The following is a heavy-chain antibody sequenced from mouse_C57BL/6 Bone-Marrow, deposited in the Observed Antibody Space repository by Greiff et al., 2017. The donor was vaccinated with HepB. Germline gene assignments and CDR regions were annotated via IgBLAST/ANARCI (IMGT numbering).Heavy chain of an antibody. CDR2: IYPRSGNT. Sequence: VQLKESGAELARPGASVKLSCKASGYTFTSYGISWVKQRTGQGLEWIGEIYPRSGNTYYNEKFKGKATLTADKSSSTAYMELRSLTSEDSAVYFCARSSRYYAMDYWGQGTSVTVSS. CDR1: GYTFTSYG. J-gene: IGHJ4*01. CDR3: ARSSRYYAMDY. V-gene: IGHV1-81*01.